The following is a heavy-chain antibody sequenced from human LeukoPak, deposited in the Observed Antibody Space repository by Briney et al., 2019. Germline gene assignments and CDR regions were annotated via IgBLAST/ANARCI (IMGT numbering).Heavy chain of an antibody. CDR3: ARGGMSTYYDSDGYNSY. V-gene: IGHV4-59*01. J-gene: IGHJ4*02. D-gene: IGHD3-22*01. Sequence: SETLSLTCTVSGGSISSYFWNWIRQPPGKGLEWIGYISSSGSTNSNPSLKSRVSISVDTSKNQFSLKLSSVTAADTAVYYCARGGMSTYYDSDGYNSYWGQGTLVTVSS. CDR1: GGSISSYF. CDR2: ISSSGST.